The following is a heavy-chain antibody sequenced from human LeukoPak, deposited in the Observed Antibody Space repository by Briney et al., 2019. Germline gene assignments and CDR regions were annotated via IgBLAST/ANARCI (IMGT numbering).Heavy chain of an antibody. D-gene: IGHD3-9*01. CDR1: GGSISSGSYY. CDR3: AREVYDILTGYPS. J-gene: IGHJ4*02. CDR2: IYTSGST. V-gene: IGHV4-61*02. Sequence: SQTLSLTCTVSGGSISSGSYYWSWIRQPAGKGLGWIGRIYTSGSTNYNPSLKSRVTISVDTSKNQFSLKLSSVTAADTAVYYCAREVYDILTGYPSWGQGTLVTVSS.